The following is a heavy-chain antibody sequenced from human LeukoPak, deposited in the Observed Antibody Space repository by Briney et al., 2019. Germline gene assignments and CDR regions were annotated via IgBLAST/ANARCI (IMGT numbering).Heavy chain of an antibody. CDR2: IFYSGST. CDR1: GGSISSYY. CDR3: ARGRPIDY. Sequence: SETLSLTCTVSGGSISSYYWNWIRQPPGKGLEWIGYIFYSGSTNYNPSLKSRVTISVDTSKNQFSLKLNSVTAADTAVYYCARGRPIDYWGHGTLVTVSS. V-gene: IGHV4-59*01. J-gene: IGHJ4*01.